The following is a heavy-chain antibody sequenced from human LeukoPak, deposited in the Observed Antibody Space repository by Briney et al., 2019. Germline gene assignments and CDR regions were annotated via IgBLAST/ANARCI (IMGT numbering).Heavy chain of an antibody. Sequence: GGSLRLSCAASGFAFNESYMTWIRQAPGKGLEWVGYISGRSFSIYYADSVQGQFTISRDNPTNSLFLHMSSLRADDTAVYFCARGKRRFDSWGQGTLVTVSS. CDR1: GFAFNESY. V-gene: IGHV3-11*01. CDR2: ISGRSFSI. J-gene: IGHJ5*01. CDR3: ARGKRRFDS.